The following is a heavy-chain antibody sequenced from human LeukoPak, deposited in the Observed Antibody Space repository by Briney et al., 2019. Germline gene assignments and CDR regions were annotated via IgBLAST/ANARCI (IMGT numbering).Heavy chain of an antibody. D-gene: IGHD5-24*01. CDR2: TFSSGDT. J-gene: IGHJ4*02. Sequence: PSETLSLTCIVSGGSMSGYYWSWIRRPPGKGLEWIGHTFSSGDTTYNPSLKSRVTISVDTSRSQFSLNLSSVTAADTAVYYCARRSRDGYFLDSWGQGTLVTVSS. V-gene: IGHV4-4*09. CDR3: ARRSRDGYFLDS. CDR1: GGSMSGYY.